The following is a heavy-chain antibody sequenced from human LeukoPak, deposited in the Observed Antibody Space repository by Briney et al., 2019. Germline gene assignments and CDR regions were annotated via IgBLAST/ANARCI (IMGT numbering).Heavy chain of an antibody. J-gene: IGHJ4*02. CDR2: ISDIGSI. CDR3: AGHHPRNTVDF. V-gene: IGHV4-59*08. D-gene: IGHD2/OR15-2a*01. CDR1: GGSISDNY. Sequence: SETLSLTCTVSGGSISDNYWSWIRQPPGKGLEWIAYISDIGSINYNPSLKSRVTISLDTSKNQFSLKLSSVTAADTAVYYCAGHHPRNTVDFWGQGTLVTVSS.